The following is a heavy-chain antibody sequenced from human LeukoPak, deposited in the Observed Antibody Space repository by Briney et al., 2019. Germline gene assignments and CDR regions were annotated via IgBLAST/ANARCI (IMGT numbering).Heavy chain of an antibody. D-gene: IGHD3-22*01. CDR3: AKGSRYYDSSGYYYVDAEYFQH. CDR1: GFTFSSYA. V-gene: IGHV3-30*04. J-gene: IGHJ1*01. CDR2: ISYDGTNE. Sequence: GGSLRLSCAASGFTFSSYAMHWVRQAPGKGLEWVAVISYDGTNEYYSDSVKGRFTMSRDNSKKILYLQMNSLRTEDTAVYYCAKGSRYYDSSGYYYVDAEYFQHWGQGTLVTVSS.